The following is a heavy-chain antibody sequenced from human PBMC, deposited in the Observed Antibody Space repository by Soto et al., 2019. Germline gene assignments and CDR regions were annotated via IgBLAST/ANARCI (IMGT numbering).Heavy chain of an antibody. V-gene: IGHV4-59*01. Sequence: QVQLQESGPGLVKPSETLSLTCTVSGGYISSYYLSWVRQPPGKRPEWIGYMFYSGSPNYNPSLKSRVTISVDTSKNQLSLKMTSVTAADTAVYYCARGSAIFGVVVWGQGTLVTVAS. CDR2: MFYSGSP. J-gene: IGHJ4*02. D-gene: IGHD3-3*01. CDR1: GGYISSYY. CDR3: ARGSAIFGVVV.